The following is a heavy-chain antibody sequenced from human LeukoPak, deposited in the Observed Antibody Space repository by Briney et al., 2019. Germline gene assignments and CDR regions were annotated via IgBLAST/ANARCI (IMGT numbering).Heavy chain of an antibody. J-gene: IGHJ3*02. CDR1: GFTLSSSE. Sequence: AGGSLRLSCAASGFTLSSSEMDWVRQAPGKGLEWVSYINSDNTVLYADSVKGRFTISSDKATNSVYLQMNSLRAEDTAVYYCAREVVTQAIYSGYDAFGIWGQGTMVTVSS. D-gene: IGHD5-12*01. CDR3: AREVVTQAIYSGYDAFGI. V-gene: IGHV3-48*03. CDR2: INSDNTV.